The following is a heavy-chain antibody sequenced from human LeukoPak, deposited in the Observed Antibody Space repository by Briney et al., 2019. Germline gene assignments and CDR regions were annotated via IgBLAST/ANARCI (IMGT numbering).Heavy chain of an antibody. CDR3: ARDYDILTGYYFDY. CDR1: GFTFSTYG. J-gene: IGHJ4*02. D-gene: IGHD3-9*01. CDR2: IWYDGSNK. V-gene: IGHV3-33*01. Sequence: PGGSLRLSCAASGFTFSTYGLHWVRQAPGKGLEWVALIWYDGSNKYYADSVKGRFTISRDNSKNTLYLQMNSLRAEDTAVYYCARDYDILTGYYFDYWGQGTLVTVSS.